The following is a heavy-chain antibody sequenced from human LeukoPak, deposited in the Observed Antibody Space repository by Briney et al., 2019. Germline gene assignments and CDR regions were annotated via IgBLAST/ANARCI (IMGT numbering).Heavy chain of an antibody. J-gene: IGHJ4*02. Sequence: GGSLRLSCAASGFIFSTYSMSWVRQAPGKGLEWVSSISSRSTYTYYADSVKGRFAISRDNAKNSLYLQMNSLRVEDTAVYYCARSRFGELLNGFDSWGQGTLVTVSS. CDR1: GFIFSTYS. CDR2: ISSRSTYT. V-gene: IGHV3-21*01. CDR3: ARSRFGELLNGFDS. D-gene: IGHD3-10*01.